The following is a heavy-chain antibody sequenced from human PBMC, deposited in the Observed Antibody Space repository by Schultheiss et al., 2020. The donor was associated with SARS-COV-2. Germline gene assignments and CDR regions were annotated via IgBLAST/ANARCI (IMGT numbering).Heavy chain of an antibody. J-gene: IGHJ6*02. CDR3: ARDRIVVVPAAMVYYYYGMDV. D-gene: IGHD2-2*01. Sequence: ASVKVSCKASGGTFSSYAISWVRQAPGQGLEWMGRINPNSGGTNYAQKFQGRVTMTRDTSISTAYMELRSLRSDDTAVYYCARDRIVVVPAAMVYYYYGMDVWGQGTTVTVSS. CDR2: INPNSGGT. CDR1: GGTFSSYA. V-gene: IGHV1-2*06.